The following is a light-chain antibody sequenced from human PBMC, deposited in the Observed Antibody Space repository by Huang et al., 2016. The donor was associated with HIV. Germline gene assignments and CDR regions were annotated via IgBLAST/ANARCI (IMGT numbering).Light chain of an antibody. J-gene: IGKJ1*01. CDR3: QQYNNWPPWT. CDR2: DAS. Sequence: EIVMTQSPATLSVSPGERATLSCRASQSVRSNLAWYWQRPGQAPRLLIYDASTRATGIPARFSGSGSGTEFTLTISSLQSEDFAVYYCQQYNNWPPWTFGQGTKVEIK. CDR1: QSVRSN. V-gene: IGKV3-15*01.